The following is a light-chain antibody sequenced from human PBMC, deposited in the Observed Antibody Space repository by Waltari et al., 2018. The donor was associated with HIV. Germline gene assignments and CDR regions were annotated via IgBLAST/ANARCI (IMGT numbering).Light chain of an antibody. Sequence: QSVLTQPPSASGTPGQRVTISCSGSSSNIGRNTVNWYQQLPGTAPKPLIYSNNQRPSGVPDRFSGSKSGTSASLAIRGLQSEDEADYYCAAWDDSLNGVVFGGGTKLTVL. V-gene: IGLV1-44*01. CDR2: SNN. CDR3: AAWDDSLNGVV. J-gene: IGLJ2*01. CDR1: SSNIGRNT.